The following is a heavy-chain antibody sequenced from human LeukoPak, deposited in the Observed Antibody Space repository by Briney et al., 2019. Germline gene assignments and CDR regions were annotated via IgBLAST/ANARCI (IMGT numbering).Heavy chain of an antibody. Sequence: ASVKVSCKASGYTFTSYDINWVRQAPGQGLEWMGIINPSGGSTTYAQKFQGRVTMTRDMSTSTVYMELGSLRSEDTAVYYCARGGKYSYGQYYFDYWGQGTLVTVSS. CDR2: INPSGGST. D-gene: IGHD5-18*01. CDR1: GYTFTSYD. J-gene: IGHJ4*02. V-gene: IGHV1-46*01. CDR3: ARGGKYSYGQYYFDY.